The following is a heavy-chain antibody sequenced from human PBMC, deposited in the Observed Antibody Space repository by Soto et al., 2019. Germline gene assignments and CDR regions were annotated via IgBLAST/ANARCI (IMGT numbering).Heavy chain of an antibody. CDR1: GFTFSSYS. Sequence: KPGGSLRLSCAASGFTFSSYSMNWVRQAPGKGLEWVSSISSSSSYIYYADSVKGRFTISRDNAKNSLYLQMNSLRAEDTAVYYCAREACTNGVCKELHTLSFDPWGQGTLVTVSS. D-gene: IGHD2-8*01. V-gene: IGHV3-21*01. CDR3: AREACTNGVCKELHTLSFDP. J-gene: IGHJ5*02. CDR2: ISSSSSYI.